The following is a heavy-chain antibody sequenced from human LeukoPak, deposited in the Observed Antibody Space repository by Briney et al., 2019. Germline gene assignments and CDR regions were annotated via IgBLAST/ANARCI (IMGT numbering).Heavy chain of an antibody. CDR1: GGSVSSYY. V-gene: IGHV4-4*07. Sequence: TSETLSLTCTISGGSVSSYYWSWVRQPAGKGLEWIGRIYVSGTTKYNPSLKSRVTMSVDTSKRQFSLKLSSVTAADTAMYYCATADGYTSAWGQGTLVTVSS. CDR3: ATADGYTSA. CDR2: IYVSGTT. J-gene: IGHJ5*02. D-gene: IGHD5-24*01.